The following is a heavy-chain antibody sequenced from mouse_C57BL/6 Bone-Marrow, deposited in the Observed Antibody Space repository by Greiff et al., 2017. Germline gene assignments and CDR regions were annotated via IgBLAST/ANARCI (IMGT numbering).Heavy chain of an antibody. CDR2: ISSGGSYT. D-gene: IGHD2-4*01. V-gene: IGHV5-6*01. Sequence: VQLKESGGDLVKPGGSLKLSCAASGFTFSSYGMSWVRQTPDKRLEWVATISSGGSYTYYPDSVKGRFTISRDNAKNTLYLQMSSLKSEDTAMYYCARRGYDYLFDYWGQGTTLTVSS. CDR1: GFTFSSYG. CDR3: ARRGYDYLFDY. J-gene: IGHJ2*01.